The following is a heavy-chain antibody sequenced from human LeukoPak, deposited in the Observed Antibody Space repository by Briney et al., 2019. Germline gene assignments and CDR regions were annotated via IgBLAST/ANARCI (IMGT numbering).Heavy chain of an antibody. D-gene: IGHD2-15*01. CDR1: GGSISSSY. J-gene: IGHJ4*02. CDR3: ARRSATATYFDY. CDR2: IYTTGIT. V-gene: IGHV4-4*07. Sequence: SETLSLTCTVSGGSISSSYWSWIRQPAGKGLEWIGRIYTTGITSYHPSLKSRITMSVDTSKNQFSLKLSSVTAADTAVYYCARRSATATYFDYWGQGTLVTVSS.